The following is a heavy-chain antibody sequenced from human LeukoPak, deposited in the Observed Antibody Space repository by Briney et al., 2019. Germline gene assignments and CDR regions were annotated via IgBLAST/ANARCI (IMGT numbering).Heavy chain of an antibody. CDR2: IHSNSGGR. D-gene: IGHD3-10*01. CDR1: GYTFTVYY. Sequence: GASVKLSCKASGYTFTVYYMHWVRHPPAQGLEWMGWIHSNSGGRNYAEKFQGRVTMTRDMSISTAYRELSRLISADSAVFYCARRSQGAFIDYWGQGTLVTVSS. CDR3: ARRSQGAFIDY. J-gene: IGHJ4*02. V-gene: IGHV1-2*02.